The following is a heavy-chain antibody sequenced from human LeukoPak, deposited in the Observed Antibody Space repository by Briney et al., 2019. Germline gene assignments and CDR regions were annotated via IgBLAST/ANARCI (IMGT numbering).Heavy chain of an antibody. CDR1: GGSISSYY. CDR3: ASRITMVRGVIIQPPGY. V-gene: IGHV4-4*07. D-gene: IGHD3-10*01. CDR2: IYTSGST. J-gene: IGHJ4*02. Sequence: PSETLSLTCTVSGGSISSYYWSWIRQPAGKGLEWIGRIYTSGSTDYNPSLKSRVTMSIDTSKNQFSLKLSSVTAADTAVYYCASRITMVRGVIIQPPGYWGQGTLVTVSS.